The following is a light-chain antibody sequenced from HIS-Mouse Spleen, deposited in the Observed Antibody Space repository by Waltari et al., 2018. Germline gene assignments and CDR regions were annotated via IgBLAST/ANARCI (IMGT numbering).Light chain of an antibody. CDR1: NLGSKS. CDR2: DVS. CDR3: QVWDSSSDHVV. Sequence: SYVLTQPPSVSVAPGKTARITCGGNNLGSKSVQRYQQKPGQAPVLVVYDVSDRPSGVPERFSGSNSGNTATLTISRVEAGDEADYYCQVWDSSSDHVVFGGGTKLTVL. J-gene: IGLJ2*01. V-gene: IGLV3-21*03.